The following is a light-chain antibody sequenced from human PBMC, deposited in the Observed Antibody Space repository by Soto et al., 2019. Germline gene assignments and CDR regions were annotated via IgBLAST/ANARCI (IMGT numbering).Light chain of an antibody. V-gene: IGKV1-5*03. CDR2: KAS. J-gene: IGKJ1*01. CDR1: QSISSW. CDR3: QHYNSYSEA. Sequence: DIQLTQSPSFLSASVGDRVTITCRASQSISSWLAWYQQEPGKAPKLLIYKASSLKSGVPSRFSGSGSGTEFTLTISSLQPDDFATYYCQHYNSYSEAFGQGTKVDIK.